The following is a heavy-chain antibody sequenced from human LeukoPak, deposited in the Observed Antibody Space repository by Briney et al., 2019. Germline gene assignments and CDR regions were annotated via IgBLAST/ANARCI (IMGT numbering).Heavy chain of an antibody. V-gene: IGHV1-8*01. CDR3: ARVRHPFYYYGMDV. Sequence: ASVKVSCKASGYTFTSYDINWVRQATGQGLEGMGWMNPNSGNTGYAQKFQDRVTMTRNTSISPAYMELSSLRSEDTAVYYCARVRHPFYYYGMDVWGQGTTVTVSS. J-gene: IGHJ6*02. CDR1: GYTFTSYD. CDR2: MNPNSGNT.